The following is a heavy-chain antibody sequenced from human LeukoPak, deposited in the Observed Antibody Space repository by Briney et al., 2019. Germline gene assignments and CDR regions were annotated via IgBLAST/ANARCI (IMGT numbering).Heavy chain of an antibody. Sequence: PSETLSLTCTVSGGSISSYYWSWIRQPAGKGLEWIGRIYTSGSTNYNPSLKSRVTMSVDTSKNQFSLKLSSVTAADTAVYYCASASDSSGYLGSNNLYFDYWGQGTLVTVSS. D-gene: IGHD3-22*01. CDR2: IYTSGST. CDR3: ASASDSSGYLGSNNLYFDY. J-gene: IGHJ4*02. CDR1: GGSISSYY. V-gene: IGHV4-4*07.